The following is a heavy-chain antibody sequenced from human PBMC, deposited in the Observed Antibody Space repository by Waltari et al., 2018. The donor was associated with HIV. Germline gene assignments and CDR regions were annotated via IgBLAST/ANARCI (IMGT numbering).Heavy chain of an antibody. J-gene: IGHJ6*02. CDR3: AKSRYSNYGYYYGMDV. CDR2: IYPGDSDT. D-gene: IGHD4-4*01. Sequence: EVQLVQSGAEVKKPGESLTISCKGSGYSFTSYWIGWVRQLPGKGLEWMGIIYPGDSDTRYSPSFQGQVTISADKSINTAYLQWSSLKASDTAMYYCAKSRYSNYGYYYGMDVWGQGTTVTVSS. CDR1: GYSFTSYW. V-gene: IGHV5-51*03.